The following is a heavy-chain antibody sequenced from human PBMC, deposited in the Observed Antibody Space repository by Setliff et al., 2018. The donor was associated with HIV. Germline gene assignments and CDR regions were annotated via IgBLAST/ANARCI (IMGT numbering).Heavy chain of an antibody. CDR3: ARRGVPQQIDLDS. CDR1: GFIFGDYA. CDR2: VSYDGTKT. V-gene: IGHV3-30*04. Sequence: GGSLRLSCAASGFIFGDYAIHCVRQAPGKGLEWVAAVSYDGTKTYYADSVKGRFTISRDSSKKTLYLQMNRLRSEDTAMYYCARRGVPQQIDLDSWGHGTLVTVSS. J-gene: IGHJ5*01. D-gene: IGHD3-10*01.